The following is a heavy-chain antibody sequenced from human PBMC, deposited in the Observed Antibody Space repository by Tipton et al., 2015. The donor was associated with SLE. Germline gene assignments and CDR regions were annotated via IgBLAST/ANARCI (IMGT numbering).Heavy chain of an antibody. CDR3: ARAPFSGSYYGFDY. CDR1: GFTFSSYG. Sequence: GSLRLSCAASGFTFSSYGMHWVRQAPGKGLEWVAFIRYDGSNKYYADSVKGRFTISRDNAKNSLYLQMNSLRAEDTAVYYCARAPFSGSYYGFDYWGQGTLVTVSS. CDR2: IRYDGSNK. D-gene: IGHD1-26*01. V-gene: IGHV3-30*02. J-gene: IGHJ4*02.